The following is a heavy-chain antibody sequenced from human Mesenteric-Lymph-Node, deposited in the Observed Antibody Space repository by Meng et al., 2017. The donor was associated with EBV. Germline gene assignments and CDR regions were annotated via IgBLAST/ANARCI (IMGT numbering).Heavy chain of an antibody. V-gene: IGHV3-21*01. CDR2: ISSSSTYI. CDR3: VRDFVDYYDGYFGP. Sequence: VRWWESGGGLVKPGVYRRLSCAASGFTFSSYGMNWVRQAPGKGLEWVSSISSSSTYIYYADSVKGRFTISRDNAKSSLYLQMNSLTAEDTAVYFCVRDFVDYYDGYFGPWGQGTLVTVSS. J-gene: IGHJ5*02. CDR1: GFTFSSYG. D-gene: IGHD3-22*01.